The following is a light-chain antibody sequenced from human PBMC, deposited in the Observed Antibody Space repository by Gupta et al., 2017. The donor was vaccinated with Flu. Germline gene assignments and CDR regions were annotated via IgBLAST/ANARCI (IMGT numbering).Light chain of an antibody. CDR1: QGISNW. V-gene: IGKV1-12*01. Sequence: DIQMTQSPSSVSASVGDRVTITCRASQGISNWLAWYQQKPGTAPKLLIYAASNLQSGVPSRFSGSESGTHFTLSISSLQPEDVATYYCQQANSFPFTFGPGTKVDIK. J-gene: IGKJ3*01. CDR2: AAS. CDR3: QQANSFPFT.